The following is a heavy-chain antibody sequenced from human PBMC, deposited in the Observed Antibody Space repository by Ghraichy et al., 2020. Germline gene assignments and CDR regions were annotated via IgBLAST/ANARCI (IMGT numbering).Heavy chain of an antibody. J-gene: IGHJ4*02. Sequence: ASVKVSCKVSGYTLTELSMHWVRQAPGKGLEWMGGFDPEDGETIYAQKFQGRVTMTEDTSTDTAYMELSSLRSEDTAVYYCATGVIFGVVTNFDYWGQGTLVTVSS. CDR2: FDPEDGET. D-gene: IGHD3-3*01. CDR1: GYTLTELS. CDR3: ATGVIFGVVTNFDY. V-gene: IGHV1-24*01.